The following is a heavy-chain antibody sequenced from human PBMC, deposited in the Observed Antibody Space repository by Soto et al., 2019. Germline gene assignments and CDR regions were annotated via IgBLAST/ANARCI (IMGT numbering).Heavy chain of an antibody. CDR3: AKDLVRGIAASGTVFDY. CDR1: GFTFSNYV. Sequence: EVQLLESGGGFVQPGGSLRLSCAVSGFTFSNYVMSWVRQAPGKGLEWVSGISASGGSTYYADSVRGRFTISRDKSKNTLYLQMNSLRAEDTAVYYCAKDLVRGIAASGTVFDYWGQGTLVTVSS. J-gene: IGHJ4*02. CDR2: ISASGGST. D-gene: IGHD6-13*01. V-gene: IGHV3-23*01.